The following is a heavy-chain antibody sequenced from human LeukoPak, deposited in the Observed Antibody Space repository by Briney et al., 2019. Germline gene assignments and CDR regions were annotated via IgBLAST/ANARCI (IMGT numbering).Heavy chain of an antibody. Sequence: TLSLTCTVSGGSISSGGYYWSWIRQPPGKGLEWLALIYWDDDKRYSPSLKSRLTITKDTSKNQVVLTMTNMDPVDTATYYCAHSGSYYYGSGSTDWGQGTLVTVSS. J-gene: IGHJ4*02. CDR1: GGSISSGGYY. D-gene: IGHD3-10*01. CDR3: AHSGSYYYGSGSTD. V-gene: IGHV2-5*08. CDR2: IYWDDDK.